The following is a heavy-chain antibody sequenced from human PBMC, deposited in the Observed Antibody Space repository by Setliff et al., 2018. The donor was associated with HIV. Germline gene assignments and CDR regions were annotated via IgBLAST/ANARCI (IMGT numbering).Heavy chain of an antibody. CDR1: GASTSSNTYS. CDR3: ARRYCSGGSCYADP. D-gene: IGHD2-15*01. V-gene: IGHV4-39*02. J-gene: IGHJ5*02. Sequence: KTSETLSLTCTVSGASTSSNTYSWVWIRQPPGKGLEWIGSIYYSGSTYYNPSLKSRVTISVDTSKNHFSLILSSVTAADTAVYYCARRYCSGGSCYADPWGQGILVTVSS. CDR2: IYYSGST.